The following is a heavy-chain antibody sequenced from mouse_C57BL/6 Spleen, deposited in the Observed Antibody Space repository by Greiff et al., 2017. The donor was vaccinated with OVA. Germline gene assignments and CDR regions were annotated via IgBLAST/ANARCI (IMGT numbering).Heavy chain of an antibody. CDR1: GYTFTDYY. Sequence: QVLLQQSGAELVKPGASVKISCKASGYTFTDYYINWVKQRPGQGLEWIGKFGPGSGSTYYNEKFKGKATLTADKSSSTAYMQLSSLTSEDSAVYFCARGSVVYAMDYWGQGTSVTVSS. J-gene: IGHJ4*01. D-gene: IGHD1-1*02. CDR2: FGPGSGST. CDR3: ARGSVVYAMDY. V-gene: IGHV1-77*01.